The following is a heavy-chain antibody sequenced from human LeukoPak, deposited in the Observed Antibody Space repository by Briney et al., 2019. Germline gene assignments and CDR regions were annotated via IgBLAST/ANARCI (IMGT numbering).Heavy chain of an antibody. V-gene: IGHV3-9*01. CDR2: ISWNSGSI. Sequence: GRSLRLSCAASGFTFDDYAMEWVRQAPGKGLEWVSGISWNSGSIGYADSVKGRFTISRDNAKNSLYLQMNSLRAEDTALYYCAKVYNSGWIYYFDYWGQGTLVTVSS. CDR1: GFTFDDYA. CDR3: AKVYNSGWIYYFDY. J-gene: IGHJ4*02. D-gene: IGHD6-19*01.